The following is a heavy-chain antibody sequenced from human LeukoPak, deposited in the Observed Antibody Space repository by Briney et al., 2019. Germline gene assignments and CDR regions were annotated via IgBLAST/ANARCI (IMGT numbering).Heavy chain of an antibody. CDR2: IYYSGST. CDR3: ARVSDYYDSSGYYYYPFDY. J-gene: IGHJ4*02. Sequence: PSETLSLTCTVSGGFISSYYWSWIRQPPGKGLEWIGYIYYSGSTNYNPSLKSRVTISVDTSKNQFSLKLSSVTAADTAVYYCARVSDYYDSSGYYYYPFDYWGQGTLVTVSS. D-gene: IGHD3-22*01. V-gene: IGHV4-59*01. CDR1: GGFISSYY.